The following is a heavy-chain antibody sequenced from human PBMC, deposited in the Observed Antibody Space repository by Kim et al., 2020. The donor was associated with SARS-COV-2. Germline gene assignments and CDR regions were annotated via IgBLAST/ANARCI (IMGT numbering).Heavy chain of an antibody. D-gene: IGHD4-17*01. CDR2: IYYSGST. Sequence: SETLSLTCTVSGGSIGSYYWSCIRQPPGKGLEWIGYIYYSGSTSYNPSLKSRVTISVDTAKNQFSLKLRSVTAADTAVYYCARGPYGGGPAEYFQYWGQG. CDR3: ARGPYGGGPAEYFQY. J-gene: IGHJ1*01. CDR1: GGSIGSYY. V-gene: IGHV4-59*13.